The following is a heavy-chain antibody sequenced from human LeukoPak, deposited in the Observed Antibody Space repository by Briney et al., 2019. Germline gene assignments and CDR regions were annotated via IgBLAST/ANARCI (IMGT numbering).Heavy chain of an antibody. CDR3: VRAPEGNYGPYYFDY. CDR1: GFTFSQYS. V-gene: IGHV3-48*02. CDR2: IESATDVV. J-gene: IGHJ4*02. Sequence: GGSLRLSCAASGFTFSQYSMNWVRQAPGKGLQWISYIESATDVVYYADSVKGRLTISRDNAKDSLFLQMNSLRDEDTATYYCVRAPEGNYGPYYFDYWGQGTLVTVSS. D-gene: IGHD3-10*01.